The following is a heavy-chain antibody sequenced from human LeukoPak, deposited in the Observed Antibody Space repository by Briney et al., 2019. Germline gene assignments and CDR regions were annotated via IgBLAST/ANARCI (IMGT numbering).Heavy chain of an antibody. Sequence: SETLSLTCSVSGVSLSSRSYYWNWIRQPAGKGLEWVARFHASGSIHYNPSLKSRVTISVDTSNNLFSLRLTSVTAADTAVYSCARSARSDAFDIWGQGTMVTVSS. CDR1: GVSLSSRSYY. V-gene: IGHV4-61*02. CDR3: ARSARSDAFDI. CDR2: FHASGSI. J-gene: IGHJ3*02.